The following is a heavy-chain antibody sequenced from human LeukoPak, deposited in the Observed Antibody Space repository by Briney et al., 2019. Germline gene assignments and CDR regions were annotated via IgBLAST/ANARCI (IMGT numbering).Heavy chain of an antibody. Sequence: PGGSLRLSCAASGFTVSSSYMTWVRQAPGKGLEWVSSISSSSSYIYYADSVKGRFTISRDNAKNSLYLQMNSLRAEDTAVYYCARDAWLSPLYGMDVWGQGTTVTVSS. J-gene: IGHJ6*02. V-gene: IGHV3-21*01. CDR3: ARDAWLSPLYGMDV. CDR2: ISSSSSYI. CDR1: GFTVSSSY. D-gene: IGHD3-22*01.